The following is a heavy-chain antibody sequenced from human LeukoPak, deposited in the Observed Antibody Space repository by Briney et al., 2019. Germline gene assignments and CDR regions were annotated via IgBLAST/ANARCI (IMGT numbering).Heavy chain of an antibody. D-gene: IGHD3-10*01. Sequence: GGSLRLSCAASGFTVCRNYMSWVRQAPGKGLECVSVIYSGGSTYYADSVKGRFTISRDNSKNTLYLQMNSLRAEDTAVYYCARDRDYYGSGSAYGMDVWGQGTTVTVSS. J-gene: IGHJ6*02. V-gene: IGHV3-53*01. CDR2: IYSGGST. CDR3: ARDRDYYGSGSAYGMDV. CDR1: GFTVCRNY.